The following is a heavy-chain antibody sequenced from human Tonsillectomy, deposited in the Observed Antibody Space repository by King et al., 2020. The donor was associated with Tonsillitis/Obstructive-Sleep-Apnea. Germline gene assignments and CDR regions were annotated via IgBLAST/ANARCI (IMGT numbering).Heavy chain of an antibody. J-gene: IGHJ4*02. CDR3: ARESEGTTDY. CDR2: ISSSSNYT. Sequence: VQLVESGGGLVKPGGSLRLSCAASGFIFSDHYMSWIRQAPGKGLEWVSYISSSSNYTSYADSVKGRFTISRDNAKNSLYLQMNSLRVEDTAVYYCARESEGTTDYWGQGTLVTVSS. CDR1: GFIFSDHY. D-gene: IGHD1-7*01. V-gene: IGHV3-11*06.